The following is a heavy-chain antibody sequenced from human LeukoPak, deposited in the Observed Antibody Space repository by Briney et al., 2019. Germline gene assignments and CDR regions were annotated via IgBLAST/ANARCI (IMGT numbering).Heavy chain of an antibody. Sequence: RPSETLSLTCAVYGGSFSGYYWSWIRQPPGKGLEWIGEINHSGSTNYNPSLKSRVTISVDTSKNQFSLKLGSVTAADTAVYYCARGPHDYVWGSYRSNWFDPWGQGTLVTVSS. CDR3: ARGPHDYVWGSYRSNWFDP. CDR2: INHSGST. CDR1: GGSFSGYY. V-gene: IGHV4-34*01. D-gene: IGHD3-16*02. J-gene: IGHJ5*02.